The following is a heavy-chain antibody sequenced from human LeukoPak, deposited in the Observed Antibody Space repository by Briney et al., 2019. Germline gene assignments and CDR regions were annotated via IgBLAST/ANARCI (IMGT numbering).Heavy chain of an antibody. CDR1: GGSISSGDYY. CDR3: AGTIVATYYGMDV. J-gene: IGHJ6*02. D-gene: IGHD5-12*01. V-gene: IGHV4-30-4*08. CDR2: IYYSGST. Sequence: SQTLSLTCTVSGGSISSGDYYWSWIRQPPGKGLEWIGYIYYSGSTYYNPSLKSRVTISVDTSKNQFSLKLSSVTAADTAVYYCAGTIVATYYGMDVWGQGTTVTVSS.